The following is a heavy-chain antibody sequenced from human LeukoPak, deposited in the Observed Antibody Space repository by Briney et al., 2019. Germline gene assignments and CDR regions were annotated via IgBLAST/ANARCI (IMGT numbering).Heavy chain of an antibody. CDR1: GFTFSSYS. D-gene: IGHD1-1*01. J-gene: IGHJ6*03. V-gene: IGHV3-21*01. CDR2: ISSSSSYI. CDR3: AKVLGRGYYYIDV. Sequence: GSLRLSCAASGFTFSSYSMNWVRQAPGKGLEWVSSISSSSSYIYYADSVKGRFTISRDNAKNSLYLQMNSLRAEDTAVYYCAKVLGRGYYYIDVWGKGTTVTVSS.